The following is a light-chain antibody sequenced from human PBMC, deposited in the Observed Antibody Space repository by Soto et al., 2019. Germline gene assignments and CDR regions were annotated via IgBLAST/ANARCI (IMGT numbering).Light chain of an antibody. CDR1: QSLLHSNGYNY. CDR2: LGS. V-gene: IGKV2-28*01. J-gene: IGKJ5*01. CDR3: MHTLQTFT. Sequence: DIVMTQSPLSLPVTPGEPASISCRSSQSLLHSNGYNYMDWYLQKPGQSPHLLIYLGSNRASGVPDRFSGSGSGTDFTLKISRVEAEDVGVYYCMHTLQTFTFGQGTRLEI.